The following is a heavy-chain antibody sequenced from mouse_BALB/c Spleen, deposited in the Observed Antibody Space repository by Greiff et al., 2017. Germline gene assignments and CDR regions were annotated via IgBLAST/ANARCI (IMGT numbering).Heavy chain of an antibody. CDR3: AREDGSSFYYAMDY. V-gene: IGHV1-80*01. Sequence: QVQLKESGAELVRPGSSVKISCKASGYAFSSYWMNWVKHRPGQGLEWIGQIYPGDGDTNYNGKFKGKATLTADKSSSTAYMQLSSLTSEDSAVYFCAREDGSSFYYAMDYWGQGTSVTVSS. CDR1: GYAFSSYW. CDR2: IYPGDGDT. D-gene: IGHD1-1*01. J-gene: IGHJ4*01.